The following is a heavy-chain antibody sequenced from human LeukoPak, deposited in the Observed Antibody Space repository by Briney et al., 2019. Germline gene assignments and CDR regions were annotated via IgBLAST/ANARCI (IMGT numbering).Heavy chain of an antibody. CDR3: AKDQGVRATTANDAFDI. D-gene: IGHD1-26*01. V-gene: IGHV3-23*01. CDR1: GFTFSSYG. CDR2: MTGSGGST. Sequence: GGSLRLSCAASGFTFSSYGMSWVRQAPGKGLEWVSAMTGSGGSTYYADSVKGRFTISRDNSKNTLYLQMNSLRAEDTAVYYCAKDQGVRATTANDAFDIWGQGTMVTVSS. J-gene: IGHJ3*02.